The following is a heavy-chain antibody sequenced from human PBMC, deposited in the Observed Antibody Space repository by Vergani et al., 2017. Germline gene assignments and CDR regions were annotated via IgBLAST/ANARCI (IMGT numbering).Heavy chain of an antibody. D-gene: IGHD1/OR15-1a*01. Sequence: QVQLQESGPGLVKPSQTLSLTCSVSGASMSSVGYYWTWIRLSAGKRLEWIGDILGSWTANYNPSFQGRISMSVATSKTQFSLTLSSVNATDTAVYYCARGSRGTGYNGPDSWGQGTLVTVSS. CDR2: ILGSWTA. V-gene: IGHV4-61*02. CDR3: ARGSRGTGYNGPDS. J-gene: IGHJ4*02. CDR1: GASMSSVGYY.